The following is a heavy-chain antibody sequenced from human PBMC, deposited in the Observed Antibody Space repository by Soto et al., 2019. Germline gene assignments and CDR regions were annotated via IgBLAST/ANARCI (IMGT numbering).Heavy chain of an antibody. D-gene: IGHD3-22*01. CDR1: GYNFTDCC. CDR2: FDPEDGET. J-gene: IGHJ4*02. V-gene: IGHV1-24*01. CDR3: TTRIPSCRCGYFI. Sequence: SVKSSCNVSGYNFTDCCSHCLRQAPGKGLEWMGGFDPEDGETIYAPKFQGRVTMTEDTSTDTAYMELSSLRSEATVFYYCTTRIPSCRCGYFIWGQGTLVTVSS.